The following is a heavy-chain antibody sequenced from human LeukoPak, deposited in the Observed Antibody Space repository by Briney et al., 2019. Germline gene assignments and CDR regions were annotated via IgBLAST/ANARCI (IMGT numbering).Heavy chain of an antibody. D-gene: IGHD3-9*01. CDR2: IYHSGST. CDR3: ARAFHDILTGVGFYYYGMDV. Sequence: PSGTLSLTCAVSGGSISSSNWWSWVRQPPGKGLEWIGEIYHSGSTNYNPSLKSRVTISVDKSKNQFSLKLSSVTAADTAVYYCARAFHDILTGVGFYYYGMDVWGQGTTVTVSS. J-gene: IGHJ6*02. V-gene: IGHV4-4*02. CDR1: GGSISSSNW.